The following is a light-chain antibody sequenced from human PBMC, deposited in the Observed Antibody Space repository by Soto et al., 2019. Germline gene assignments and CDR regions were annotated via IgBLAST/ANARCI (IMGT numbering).Light chain of an antibody. CDR1: QNVRTF. CDR2: GAS. CDR3: KQHSHGPPWT. Sequence: EVVLTQSPATLSLSPGERATLSCRASQNVRTFLDWYQQKPGQAPRLLIYGASNRATGIPARFSGSGYGTDFTLTISSLEPEDFAVYYGKQHSHGPPWTFGQGTRLQIQ. V-gene: IGKV3-11*01. J-gene: IGKJ1*01.